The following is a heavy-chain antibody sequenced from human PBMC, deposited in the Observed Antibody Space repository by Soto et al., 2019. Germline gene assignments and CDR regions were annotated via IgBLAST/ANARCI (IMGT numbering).Heavy chain of an antibody. D-gene: IGHD5-18*01. V-gene: IGHV1-69*13. CDR3: ARGFRGYSYGRLDY. J-gene: IGHJ4*02. Sequence: RASVKVSCKASGGTFSSYAISWVRQAPGQGLEWMGGIIPIFGTANYAQKFQGRVTITADESTSTAYMELSSLRSEDTAVYYCARGFRGYSYGRLDYWGQGTLVTVSS. CDR1: GGTFSSYA. CDR2: IIPIFGTA.